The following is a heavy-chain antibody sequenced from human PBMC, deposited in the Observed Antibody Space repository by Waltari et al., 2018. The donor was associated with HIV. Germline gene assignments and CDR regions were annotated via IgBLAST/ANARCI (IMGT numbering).Heavy chain of an antibody. CDR3: ARDRDRSYYYDSSGQPFDH. CDR2: IYYSGST. CDR1: GGPISSYY. D-gene: IGHD3-22*01. J-gene: IGHJ2*01. V-gene: IGHV4-59*01. Sequence: QVQLQESGPGLVKPSETLSLTCTVSGGPISSYYWSWIRQPPGKGLEWIGYIYYSGSTNCNPLLKSRVTRSVDTSKNQFSLKLSSVTAADTAVYYCARDRDRSYYYDSSGQPFDHWGRGTLVTVSS.